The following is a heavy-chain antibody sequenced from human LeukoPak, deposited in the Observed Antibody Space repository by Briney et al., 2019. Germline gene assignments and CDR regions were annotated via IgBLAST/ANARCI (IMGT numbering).Heavy chain of an antibody. CDR1: GFSFSSYN. Sequence: GGSLRLSCAASGFSFSSYNMNWVRQAPGKGLEWVSYISSTSSTIYYADSVKGRFTISRDNAKNSLYLQMNSLRAEDTAVYYCARRYCSTSSCISAFDVWGQGTMVTVSS. CDR2: ISSTSSTI. J-gene: IGHJ3*01. CDR3: ARRYCSTSSCISAFDV. D-gene: IGHD2-2*01. V-gene: IGHV3-48*01.